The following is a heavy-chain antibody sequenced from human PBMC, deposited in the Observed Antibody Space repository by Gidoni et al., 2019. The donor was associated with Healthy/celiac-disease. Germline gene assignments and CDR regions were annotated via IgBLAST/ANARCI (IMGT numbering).Heavy chain of an antibody. CDR3: AKDLFPGQTWDKGWCFVY. D-gene: IGHD1-26*01. V-gene: IGHV3-9*01. Sequence: EVQLVESGGGLVQPGRSLRLSCAASGFTFDAYAMHWVRQAPGKGLEWVSVISWNSGSIGYADSVKGRFTISRDNAKNSLYLQMNSLRAEDTALYYCAKDLFPGQTWDKGWCFVYWGQGTLVTVSS. J-gene: IGHJ4*02. CDR1: GFTFDAYA. CDR2: ISWNSGSI.